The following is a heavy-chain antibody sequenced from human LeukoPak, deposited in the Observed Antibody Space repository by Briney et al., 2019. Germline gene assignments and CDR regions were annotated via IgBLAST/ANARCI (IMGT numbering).Heavy chain of an antibody. D-gene: IGHD1-26*01. V-gene: IGHV4-61*02. Sequence: SETLSLTCTVSGGSISSGSYYWSWIRQPAGKGLEWIGRIYTSGSTNYNPSLKSRVTISVDTSKNQFSLKLSSVTAADTAVYYCARDRGIVGAQSRRVFQHWGQGTLVTVSS. J-gene: IGHJ1*01. CDR2: IYTSGST. CDR3: ARDRGIVGAQSRRVFQH. CDR1: GGSISSGSYY.